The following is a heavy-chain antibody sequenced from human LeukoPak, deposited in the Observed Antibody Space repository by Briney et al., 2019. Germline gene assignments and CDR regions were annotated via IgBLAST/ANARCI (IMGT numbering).Heavy chain of an antibody. CDR2: IYYSGST. CDR1: GGSISSGDYY. V-gene: IGHV4-30-4*01. J-gene: IGHJ4*02. Sequence: SETLSLTCTVSGGSISSGDYYWSWIRQPPGKGLEWIGYIYYSGSTYYNPSLKSRVTISVDTSKNQFSLKLSSVTAADTAVYYCAREAMVRGVDYWGQGTLVTVSS. D-gene: IGHD3-10*01. CDR3: AREAMVRGVDY.